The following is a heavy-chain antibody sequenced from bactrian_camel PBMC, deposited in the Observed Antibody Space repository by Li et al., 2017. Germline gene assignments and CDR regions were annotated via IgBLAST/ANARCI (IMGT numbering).Heavy chain of an antibody. D-gene: IGHD1*01. J-gene: IGHJ4*01. Sequence: HVQLVESGGGSVQAGGSLRLSCAASGYTYNRNCMAWFRQAPGKEREGVARIATGSGNTYYADSVKGRFDISQDNAKTTVYLQMNSLKPEDTAMYRCAAVARAWCDGDLWRRYPPEYNYWGQGTQVTVS. CDR2: IATGSGNT. CDR3: AAVARAWCDGDLWRRYPPEYNY. CDR1: GYTYNRNC. V-gene: IGHV3S1*01.